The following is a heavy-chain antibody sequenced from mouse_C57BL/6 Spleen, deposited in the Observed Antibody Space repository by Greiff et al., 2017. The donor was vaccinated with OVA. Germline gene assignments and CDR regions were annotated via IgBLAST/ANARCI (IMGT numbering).Heavy chain of an antibody. CDR2: ISSGGDYI. J-gene: IGHJ4*01. Sequence: DVKLVESGEGLVKPGGSLKLPCAASGFTFSSYAMSWVRQTPEKRLEWVAYISSGGDYIYYADTVKGRFTISRDNARNTLYLQMSSLKSEDTAMYYCTRDAPRYYGSSDDCAMDCWGQGTSVTVSS. D-gene: IGHD1-1*01. CDR1: GFTFSSYA. CDR3: TRDAPRYYGSSDDCAMDC. V-gene: IGHV5-9-1*02.